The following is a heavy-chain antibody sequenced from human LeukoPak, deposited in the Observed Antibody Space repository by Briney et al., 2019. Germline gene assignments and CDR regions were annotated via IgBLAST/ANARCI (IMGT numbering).Heavy chain of an antibody. Sequence: PGGSLRLSCAASGFTFSSYWMSWVRQAPGKGLEWVANIKQDGSEKYYVDSVKGRFTISRDNAKNSLYLQMNSLRAEDTAVYYCARGGTNWGSSWYFDLWGRGTLVTVSS. D-gene: IGHD7-27*01. J-gene: IGHJ2*01. CDR3: ARGGTNWGSSWYFDL. V-gene: IGHV3-7*01. CDR1: GFTFSSYW. CDR2: IKQDGSEK.